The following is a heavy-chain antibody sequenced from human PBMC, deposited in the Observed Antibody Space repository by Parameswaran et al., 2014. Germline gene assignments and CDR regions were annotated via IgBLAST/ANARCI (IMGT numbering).Heavy chain of an antibody. CDR2: ISYDGSNK. Sequence: SCAASGFTFSSYGMHWVRQAPGKGLEWVAVISYDGSNKYYADSVKGRFTISRDNSKNTLYLQMNSLRVEDTAVYYCAKSLAPGERAYYFDYWGQGTLVTVSS. J-gene: IGHJ4*02. V-gene: IGHV3-30*18. CDR1: GFTFSSYG. D-gene: IGHD2-21*01. CDR3: AKSLAPGERAYYFDY.